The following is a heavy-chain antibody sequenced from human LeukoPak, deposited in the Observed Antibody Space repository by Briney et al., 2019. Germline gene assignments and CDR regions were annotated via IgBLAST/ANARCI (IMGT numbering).Heavy chain of an antibody. CDR3: AKDSAFYYIDV. CDR1: GFTFNNYG. V-gene: IGHV3-30*02. CDR2: IRYNGNNQ. D-gene: IGHD3-10*01. Sequence: GGSLRLSCAASGFTFNNYGMHWVRQAPGKGLEWVAFIRYNGNNQYYADSVKGRFTISRDNSKNTLYLQMNSLKGDDTAAYYCAKDSAFYYIDVWGKGTTVIISS. J-gene: IGHJ6*03.